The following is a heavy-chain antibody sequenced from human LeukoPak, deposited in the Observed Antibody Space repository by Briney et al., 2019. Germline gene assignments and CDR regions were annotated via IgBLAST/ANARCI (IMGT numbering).Heavy chain of an antibody. CDR2: IYYTGST. CDR1: GGSISSFY. J-gene: IGHJ4*02. CDR3: ARLSTVTTSFDY. D-gene: IGHD4-11*01. V-gene: IGHV4-59*12. Sequence: SETLSLTCTVSGGSISSFYWSWIRQPPGKGLEWIGYIYYTGSTNYNSSLKSRVTISVDTSKNQFSLKLSSVTAADTAVYYCARLSTVTTSFDYWGQGTLVTVSS.